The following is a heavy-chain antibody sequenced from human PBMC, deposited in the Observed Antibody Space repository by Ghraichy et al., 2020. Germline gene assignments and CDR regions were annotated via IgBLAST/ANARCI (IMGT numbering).Heavy chain of an antibody. CDR3: AKAVTMIVVCSDY. D-gene: IGHD3-22*01. V-gene: IGHV3-23*01. CDR1: GFTFNDYA. Sequence: GSLRLSCAASGFTFNDYAMSWVRQAPGKGLEWVSAISGNSAHTYYAESVNGRFTISRDTSKNTLYLQMNSLRVEDTAVYYCAKAVTMIVVCSDYWGQGTRVTGSS. J-gene: IGHJ4*02. CDR2: ISGNSAHT.